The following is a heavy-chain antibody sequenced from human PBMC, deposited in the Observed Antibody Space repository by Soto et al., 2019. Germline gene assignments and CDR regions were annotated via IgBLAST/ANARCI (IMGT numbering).Heavy chain of an antibody. V-gene: IGHV5-51*01. J-gene: IGHJ6*02. Sequence: PGESLKISCKGSGYSFTSYWIGWVRQMSGKGLEWMGIIYPGDSDTRYSPSFQGQVTISADKSISTAYLQWSSLKASDTAMYYCARTRWLRYYYYGMDVWGQGTTVTVSS. CDR2: IYPGDSDT. D-gene: IGHD3-10*01. CDR3: ARTRWLRYYYYGMDV. CDR1: GYSFTSYW.